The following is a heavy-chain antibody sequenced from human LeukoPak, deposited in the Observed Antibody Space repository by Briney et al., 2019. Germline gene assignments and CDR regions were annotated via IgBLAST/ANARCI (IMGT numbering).Heavy chain of an antibody. CDR3: ARLPSITGTPDY. D-gene: IGHD1-20*01. Sequence: SETLSLTCTVSGGSISSGGYYWSWIRQHPGKGLEWIGYIYTSGSTNYNPSLKSRVTISVDTSKNQFSLKLSSVTAADTAVYYCARLPSITGTPDYWGQGTLVTVSS. CDR2: IYTSGST. V-gene: IGHV4-61*08. J-gene: IGHJ4*02. CDR1: GGSISSGGYY.